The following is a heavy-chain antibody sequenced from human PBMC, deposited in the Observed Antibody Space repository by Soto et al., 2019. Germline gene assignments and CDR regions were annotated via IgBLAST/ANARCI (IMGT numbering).Heavy chain of an antibody. D-gene: IGHD3-3*01. CDR3: AREVYDFWSGYYMYYYGMDV. CDR2: INSDGSST. V-gene: IGHV3-74*01. J-gene: IGHJ6*02. CDR1: GFTFSSYW. Sequence: EVQLVESGGGLVQPGGSLRLSCAASGFTFSSYWMHWVRQAPGKGLVWVSRINSDGSSTSYADSVKGRFTISRDNAKNTLYLQMNSLRAEDTAVYYCAREVYDFWSGYYMYYYGMDVWGQGTTVTVSS.